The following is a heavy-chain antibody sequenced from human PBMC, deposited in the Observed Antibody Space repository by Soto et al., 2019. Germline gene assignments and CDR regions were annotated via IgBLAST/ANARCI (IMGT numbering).Heavy chain of an antibody. J-gene: IGHJ4*01. CDR1: GYDFNTNW. CDR2: MYPGDSDT. CDR3: ARLPRDCNKTSCYYADH. D-gene: IGHD2-2*01. Sequence: GESLKISCRGSGYDFNTNWFGWVRQLPGKGLEWVGIMYPGDSDTRYNPSLQGHVTLSADVTVSTAFLQWRSLKTSDTGMYFCARLPRDCNKTSCYYADHWGHGTQVTVLL. V-gene: IGHV5-51*01.